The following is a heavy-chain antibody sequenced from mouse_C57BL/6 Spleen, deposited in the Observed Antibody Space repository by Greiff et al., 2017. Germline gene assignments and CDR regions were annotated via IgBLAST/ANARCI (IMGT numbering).Heavy chain of an antibody. CDR3: ARWGTAQAWFAY. J-gene: IGHJ3*01. D-gene: IGHD3-2*02. V-gene: IGHV1-42*01. Sequence: EVQLQQPGPELVMPGASVKISCKASGYSFTGYYMNWVKQSPEKSLEWIGEINPSTGGTTYNQKFKAKATLTVDKSSSTAYMQLRSLTSEDSAVYYCARWGTAQAWFAYGSQGTLVTVSA. CDR2: INPSTGGT. CDR1: GYSFTGYY.